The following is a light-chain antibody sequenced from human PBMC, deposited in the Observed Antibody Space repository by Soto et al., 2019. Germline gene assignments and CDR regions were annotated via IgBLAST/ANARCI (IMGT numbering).Light chain of an antibody. J-gene: IGKJ3*01. Sequence: DIQMTQSQSSLSASVGDRVTITCRARQSISSYLNWYQQKPGKAPKLLIYAAASLQSGVPSRFSGSGSGTDFTLNISSLQPEDFATYYCQQSYSTPFTFGPGTKLDIK. CDR2: AAA. CDR3: QQSYSTPFT. V-gene: IGKV1-39*01. CDR1: QSISSY.